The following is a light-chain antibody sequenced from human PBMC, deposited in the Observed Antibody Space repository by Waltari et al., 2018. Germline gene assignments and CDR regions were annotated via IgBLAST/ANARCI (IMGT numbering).Light chain of an antibody. Sequence: QSALTQPPSASGSPGQSVTTSCTGTSSDVGRYNSVSWYQQHPGKAPKLMIYEVSKRPSGVPARLSGSKSGNTASLTVSGLQAEDEADYYCSSYAGSNNVVFGGGTKLTVL. J-gene: IGLJ2*01. CDR1: SSDVGRYNS. V-gene: IGLV2-8*01. CDR2: EVS. CDR3: SSYAGSNNVV.